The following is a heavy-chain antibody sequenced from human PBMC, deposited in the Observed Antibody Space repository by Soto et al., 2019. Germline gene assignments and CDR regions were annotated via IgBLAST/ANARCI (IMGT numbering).Heavy chain of an antibody. Sequence: QVQLVQSGAEVKKPGASVKVSCKASGYTFTSYGICWVRQAPGQGLEWMGWISAYNGNANYAQKFQGRVTMTTDTSTSSAYEELRSLRPDDTAVYYSARGGHGWYSDLWGRGTLVTVSS. J-gene: IGHJ2*01. CDR3: ARGGHGWYSDL. CDR2: ISAYNGNA. V-gene: IGHV1-18*01. CDR1: GYTFTSYG.